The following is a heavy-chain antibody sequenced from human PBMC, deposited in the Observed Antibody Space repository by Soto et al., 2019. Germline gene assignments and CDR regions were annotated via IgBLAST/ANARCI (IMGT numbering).Heavy chain of an antibody. J-gene: IGHJ2*01. CDR2: IYHSGST. CDR1: GGSISSNY. D-gene: IGHD3-9*01. CDR3: ARRYYDILTGYPGYFDL. Sequence: QVQLQESGPGPVKPSETLSLTCTVSGGSISSNYWSWIRQPPGKGLEWIGYIYHSGSTNYNPSLTSRGTISXDXSXNXXALRLSSVTAADTAVYYCARRYYDILTGYPGYFDLWGRGTLVTVSS. V-gene: IGHV4-59*08.